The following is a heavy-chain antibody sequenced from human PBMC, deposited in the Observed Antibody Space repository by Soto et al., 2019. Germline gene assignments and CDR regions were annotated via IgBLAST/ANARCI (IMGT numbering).Heavy chain of an antibody. J-gene: IGHJ4*02. V-gene: IGHV4-4*07. CDR1: GGSVSNYY. Sequence: QVQLQESGPGLVKPSETLSLTCSVSGGSVSNYYWSWFRQPARKGLEWIGRIYTGGSTNYNPSLKSRVTLSVDTSKNQFSLRLTSVTAADTAVYYCARANVGPPGGGSWTMPFDFWGQGTLVTVSS. CDR2: IYTGGST. D-gene: IGHD2-15*01. CDR3: ARANVGPPGGGSWTMPFDF.